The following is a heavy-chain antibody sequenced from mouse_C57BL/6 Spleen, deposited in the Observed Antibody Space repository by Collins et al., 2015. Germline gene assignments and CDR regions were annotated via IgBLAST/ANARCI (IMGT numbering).Heavy chain of an antibody. J-gene: IGHJ4*01. CDR1: GYSITVLY. V-gene: IGHV3-6*01. Sequence: DVQLQESGPGLVKPSQSLFLTCSVTGYSITVLYWNWIRLFPGNKLEWMGYISYDGSNNYNPSLKNRVSITRDTSKNQFFLKLNSVTPEDTATYYCAREYYYAMDYWGQGTSVTVSS. CDR3: AREYYYAMDY. CDR2: ISYDGSN.